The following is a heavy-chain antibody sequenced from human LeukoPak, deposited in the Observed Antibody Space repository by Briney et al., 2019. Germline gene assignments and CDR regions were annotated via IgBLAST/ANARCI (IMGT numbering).Heavy chain of an antibody. D-gene: IGHD3-22*01. CDR3: ARGLYYYDSSGQSIDYYGMDV. CDR2: INHSGST. CDR1: GGSFSGYY. J-gene: IGHJ6*02. Sequence: ETLSLTCAVYGGSFSGYYWSWIRQPPGKELEWIGEINHSGSTNYNPSLKSRVTISVDTSKNQFSLKLSSVTAADTAVYYCARGLYYYDSSGQSIDYYGMDVWGQGTTVTVSS. V-gene: IGHV4-34*01.